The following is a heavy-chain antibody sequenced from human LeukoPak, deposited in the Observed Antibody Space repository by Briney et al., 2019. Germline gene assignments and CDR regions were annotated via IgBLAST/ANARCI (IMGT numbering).Heavy chain of an antibody. CDR1: GFTFSSYA. CDR2: ISGSGGST. V-gene: IGHV3-23*01. J-gene: IGHJ6*02. CDR3: ARERAGRAAAFFPFFYGMDV. D-gene: IGHD6-13*01. Sequence: GGSLRLSCAASGFTFSSYAMSWVRQAPGKGLEWVSAISGSGGSTYYADSVKGRFTTSRDNAKNSLYLQMNSLRAEDTAVYYCARERAGRAAAFFPFFYGMDVWGQGTTVTVSS.